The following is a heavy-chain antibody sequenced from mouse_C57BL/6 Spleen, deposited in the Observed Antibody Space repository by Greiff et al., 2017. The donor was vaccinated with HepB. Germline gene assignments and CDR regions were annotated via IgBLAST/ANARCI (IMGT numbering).Heavy chain of an antibody. CDR2: ISDGGSYT. Sequence: EVQGVESGGGLVKPGGSLKLSCAASGFTFSSYAMSWVRQTPEKRLEWVATISDGGSYTYYPDNVKGRFTISRDNAKNNLYLQMSHLKSEDTAMYYCARDPPYDGYYYAMDYWGQGTSVTVSS. V-gene: IGHV5-4*01. J-gene: IGHJ4*01. D-gene: IGHD2-3*01. CDR1: GFTFSSYA. CDR3: ARDPPYDGYYYAMDY.